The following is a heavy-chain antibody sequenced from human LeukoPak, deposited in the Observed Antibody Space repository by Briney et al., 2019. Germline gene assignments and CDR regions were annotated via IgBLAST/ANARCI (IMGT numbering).Heavy chain of an antibody. J-gene: IGHJ5*01. CDR1: GFTFSTYT. D-gene: IGHD1-26*01. CDR2: INTGGSA. V-gene: IGHV3-53*01. CDR3: ARVRRQVGSRWFDS. Sequence: PGGSLRLSCAASGFTFSTYTMSWVRQAPGKGLEWVSVINTGGSAFYADSVKGRFTISRDNSNNTLYLQMNSLRAEDTAVYYCARVRRQVGSRWFDSWGQGILVTVSS.